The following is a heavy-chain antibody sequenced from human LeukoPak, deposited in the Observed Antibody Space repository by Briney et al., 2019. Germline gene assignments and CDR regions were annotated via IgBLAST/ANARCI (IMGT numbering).Heavy chain of an antibody. CDR1: GFTFSPYS. Sequence: PGGSLRLSCVASGFTFSPYSMHWVRQAPGRGLEWVSSIIDSGGATYYADSVKGRFTISRDNSQNTLYLQGNNLRAEDTAVYCCARGRWDTGGLHGLDVWGQGTTVTVSS. CDR2: IIDSGGAT. D-gene: IGHD2-8*02. J-gene: IGHJ6*02. CDR3: ARGRWDTGGLHGLDV. V-gene: IGHV3-23*01.